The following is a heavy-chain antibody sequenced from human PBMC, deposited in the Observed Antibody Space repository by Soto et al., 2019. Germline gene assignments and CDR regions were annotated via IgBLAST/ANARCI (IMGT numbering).Heavy chain of an antibody. CDR2: IYHSGST. J-gene: IGHJ6*02. CDR1: GGSISSGGYS. V-gene: IGHV4-30-2*01. Sequence: PSETLSLTYAVSGGSISSGGYSWSWIRQPPGKGLEWIGYIYHSGSTYYNPSLKSRVTISVDRSKNQFSLKLSSVTAADTAVYYCARGPRAPPPHDYGMDVWGQGTTVTVSS. CDR3: ARGPRAPPPHDYGMDV.